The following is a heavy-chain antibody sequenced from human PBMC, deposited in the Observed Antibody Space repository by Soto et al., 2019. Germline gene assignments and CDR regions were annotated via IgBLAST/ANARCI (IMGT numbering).Heavy chain of an antibody. V-gene: IGHV4-34*01. D-gene: IGHD7-27*01. CDR3: ARGGLGPAEYFQH. Sequence: TLSLTCAVYGGSFSGYYWSWIRQPPGKGLEWIGEINHSGSTNYNPSLKSRVTISVDTSKNQSSLKLSSVTAADTAVYYCARGGLGPAEYFQHWGQGTLVTVSS. J-gene: IGHJ1*01. CDR2: INHSGST. CDR1: GGSFSGYY.